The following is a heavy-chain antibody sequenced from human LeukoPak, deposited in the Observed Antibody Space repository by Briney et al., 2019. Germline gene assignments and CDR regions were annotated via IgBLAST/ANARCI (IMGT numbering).Heavy chain of an antibody. V-gene: IGHV3-21*01. CDR1: GFTFSSYS. Sequence: GGSLRLSCAASGFTFSSYSTNWVRQAPGKGLGWVSSISSSSSYIYYADSVKGRFTISRDNAKNSLYLQMNSLRAEDTAVYYCAKDRRLGATGLFDYWGQGTLVTVSS. D-gene: IGHD1-26*01. J-gene: IGHJ4*02. CDR3: AKDRRLGATGLFDY. CDR2: ISSSSSYI.